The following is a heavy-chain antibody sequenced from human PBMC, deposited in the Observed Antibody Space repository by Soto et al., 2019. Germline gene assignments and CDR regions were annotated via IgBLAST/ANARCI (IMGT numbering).Heavy chain of an antibody. V-gene: IGHV3-23*01. CDR3: AKPLLGPRIAVAGNPILYGVSGSRYGMDV. CDR1: GFTFSSYA. D-gene: IGHD6-19*01. CDR2: ISGSGGST. Sequence: GGSLRLSCAASGFTFSSYAMSWVRQAPGKGLEWVSAISGSGGSTYYADSVKGRFTISRDNSKNTLYLQMNSLRAEDTAVYYCAKPLLGPRIAVAGNPILYGVSGSRYGMDVWGQGTTVTVSS. J-gene: IGHJ6*02.